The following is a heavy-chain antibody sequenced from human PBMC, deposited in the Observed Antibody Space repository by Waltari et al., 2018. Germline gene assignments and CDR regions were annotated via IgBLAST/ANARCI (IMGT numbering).Heavy chain of an antibody. CDR2: ISYDGSNK. CDR3: ARDQQGDAFDI. V-gene: IGHV3-30*03. Sequence: VQLVESGGGLVKPGGSLRLSCAASGFTFSSYSMNWVRQAPGKGLEWVAVISYDGSNKYYADSVKGRFTISRDNSKNTLYLQMNSLRAEDTAVYYCARDQQGDAFDIWGQGTMVTVSS. J-gene: IGHJ3*02. CDR1: GFTFSSYS. D-gene: IGHD6-13*01.